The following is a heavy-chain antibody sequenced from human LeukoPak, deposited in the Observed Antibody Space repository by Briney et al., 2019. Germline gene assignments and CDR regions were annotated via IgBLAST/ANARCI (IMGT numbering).Heavy chain of an antibody. V-gene: IGHV1-2*02. Sequence: ASVKVSCKASGYTFTGYYMHWVRQAPGQGLEWMGWINPNSGGTNYAQKFQGRVTMTRDTSISTAYMELSRLRSDDTAVYYCARAQTGVRGVITWGFDYWGQGTLVTVSS. CDR3: ARAQTGVRGVITWGFDY. CDR1: GYTFTGYY. D-gene: IGHD3-10*01. J-gene: IGHJ4*02. CDR2: INPNSGGT.